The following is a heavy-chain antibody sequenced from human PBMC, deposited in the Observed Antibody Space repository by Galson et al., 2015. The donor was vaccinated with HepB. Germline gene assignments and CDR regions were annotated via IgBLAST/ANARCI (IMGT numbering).Heavy chain of an antibody. D-gene: IGHD1-1*01. Sequence: SLRLSCAASGFTFSTHSMNWVRQAPGKGLEWVASISAGSGYVFYADSVKGRFTISRDNAKSSVYLEMDSLRVEDTAVYYCARGTDPRYRISFDYWGQGALVTVSS. V-gene: IGHV3-21*06. J-gene: IGHJ4*02. CDR3: ARGTDPRYRISFDY. CDR2: ISAGSGYV. CDR1: GFTFSTHS.